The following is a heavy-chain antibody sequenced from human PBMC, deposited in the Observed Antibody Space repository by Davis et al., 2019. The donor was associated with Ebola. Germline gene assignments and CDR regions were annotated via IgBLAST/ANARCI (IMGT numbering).Heavy chain of an antibody. V-gene: IGHV3-23*01. CDR2: ISGSGGST. CDR1: GFTFSSYA. J-gene: IGHJ4*02. Sequence: PGGSLRLSCSASGFTFSSYAMSWVRQAPGKGLEWVSGISGSGGSTYYADSVKGRFTISRDNSVNTLYLQMNSLRAEDTALYYCANWTGSSGYWGQGTLVTVSS. D-gene: IGHD3-10*01. CDR3: ANWTGSSGY.